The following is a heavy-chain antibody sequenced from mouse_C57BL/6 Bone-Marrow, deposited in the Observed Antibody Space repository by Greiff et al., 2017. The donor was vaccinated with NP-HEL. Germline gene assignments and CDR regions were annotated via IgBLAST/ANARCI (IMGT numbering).Heavy chain of an antibody. V-gene: IGHV14-4*01. CDR3: TRLRYYAMDY. CDR2: IYPDSGGT. Sequence: EVHLQQSGAELVRPGASVKLSCTASGFTITDDYMPWVKQRPEQGLEWIGWIYPDSGGTDYASKFQGKATLTADTSSNTAYLQLSSLTSEDTAVYYCTRLRYYAMDYWGQGTSGTVSS. D-gene: IGHD3-3*01. J-gene: IGHJ4*01. CDR1: GFTITDDY.